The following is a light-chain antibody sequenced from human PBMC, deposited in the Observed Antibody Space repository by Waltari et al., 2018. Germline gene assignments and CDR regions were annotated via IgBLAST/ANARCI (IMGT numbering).Light chain of an antibody. CDR3: XXXNXYXT. CDR2: KAS. V-gene: IGKV1-5*03. CDR1: QSISSW. Sequence: DIQMTQSPSTLSASVGDRVTITCRASQSISSWLAWYQQKPGKAPKLLIYKASSLESGVPSRFSGSGSGTEXTLTISSLQPXXFXXXXXXXXNXYXTFGXGTXXXIK. J-gene: IGKJ1*01.